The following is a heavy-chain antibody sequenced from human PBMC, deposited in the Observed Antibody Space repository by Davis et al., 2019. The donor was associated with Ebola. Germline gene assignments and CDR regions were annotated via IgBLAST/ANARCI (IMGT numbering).Heavy chain of an antibody. Sequence: SETLSLTCAVYGGSFSGYYWSWIRQPPGKELEWIGEINHSGSTNYNPSLKSRVTISVDTSKNQFSLKLSSVTAADTAVYYCARAAGPADYWGQGTLVTVSS. V-gene: IGHV4-34*01. CDR2: INHSGST. D-gene: IGHD1-14*01. CDR3: ARAAGPADY. CDR1: GGSFSGYY. J-gene: IGHJ4*02.